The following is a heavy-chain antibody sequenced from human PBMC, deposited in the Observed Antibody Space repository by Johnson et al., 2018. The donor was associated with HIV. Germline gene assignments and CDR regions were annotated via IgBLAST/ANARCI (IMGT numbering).Heavy chain of an antibody. J-gene: IGHJ3*02. V-gene: IGHV3-64*01. D-gene: IGHD1-26*01. CDR2: ISSNGGST. CDR1: GFTFSSYA. Sequence: VQVVESGGGLVQPGGSLRLSCAASGFTFSSYAMHWVRQAPGKGLEYVSAISSNGGSTYYANSVKGRFTISRDNSKNTLYLQMGSLRAEDMAVYYCARADEWELVGRGYAFDIWGQGTMVTVSS. CDR3: ARADEWELVGRGYAFDI.